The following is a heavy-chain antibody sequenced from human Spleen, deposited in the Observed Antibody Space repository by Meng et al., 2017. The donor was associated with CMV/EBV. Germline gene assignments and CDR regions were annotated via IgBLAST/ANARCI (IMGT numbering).Heavy chain of an antibody. J-gene: IGHJ4*02. D-gene: IGHD3-16*01. Sequence: GGSLRLSCAASGFTFSSYSMNWVRQAPGKGLEWVANIKQDGSEKFYVDSVKGRFTISRDSAKNSLYLQMNSLRAEDTAVYYCATEGGSPSFDYWGQGTLVTVSS. V-gene: IGHV3-7*01. CDR1: GFTFSSYS. CDR2: IKQDGSEK. CDR3: ATEGGSPSFDY.